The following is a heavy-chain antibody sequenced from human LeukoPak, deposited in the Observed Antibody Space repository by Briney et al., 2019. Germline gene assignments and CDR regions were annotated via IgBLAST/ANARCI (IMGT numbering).Heavy chain of an antibody. CDR1: GGSFSGYY. J-gene: IGHJ4*02. CDR2: IWYDGSNK. CDR3: ARAATHLGYCSGGSCLDY. V-gene: IGHV3-33*08. D-gene: IGHD2-15*01. Sequence: LSLTCAVYGGSFSGYYWSWIRQPPGKGLEGVAVIWYDGSNKYYADSVKGRFTISRDNSKNTLYLQMNSLRAEDTAVYYCARAATHLGYCSGGSCLDYWGQGTLVTVSS.